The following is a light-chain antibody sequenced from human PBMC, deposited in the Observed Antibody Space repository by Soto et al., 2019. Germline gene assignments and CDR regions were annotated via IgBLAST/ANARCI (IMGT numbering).Light chain of an antibody. CDR3: SAYSDIDTKV. V-gene: IGLV2-14*03. CDR1: SGDVGAYIY. CDR2: EVN. J-gene: IGLJ1*01. Sequence: QSVLTQPASVSGSPGQSITISCGGTSGDVGAYIYVSWYQQFPGKAPKLILYEVNNRPSGVSNRFSGSKSDTTASLTISGLQPEDEADYYCSAYSDIDTKVFXTGTKVTVL.